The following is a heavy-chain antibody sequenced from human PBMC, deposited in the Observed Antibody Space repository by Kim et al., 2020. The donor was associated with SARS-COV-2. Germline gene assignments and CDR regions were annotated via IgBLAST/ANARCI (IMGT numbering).Heavy chain of an antibody. CDR2: TRNKANSYTT. Sequence: GGSLRLSCAASGFTFSDHYMDWVRQAPGKGLEWVGRTRNKANSYTTAYAVSVKGRITISRDDSKNSLYLQMNSLKTEDTAVYYCASEADTYYYYSSGLGFDYWGQGTLGTVSS. CDR1: GFTFSDHY. V-gene: IGHV3-72*01. D-gene: IGHD3-22*01. J-gene: IGHJ4*02. CDR3: ASEADTYYYYSSGLGFDY.